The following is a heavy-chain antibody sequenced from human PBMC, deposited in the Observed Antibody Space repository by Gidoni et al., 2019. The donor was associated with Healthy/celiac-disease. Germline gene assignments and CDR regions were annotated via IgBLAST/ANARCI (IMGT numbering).Heavy chain of an antibody. CDR3: AKDLPAAAGFDY. Sequence: EVQLLESGGGLVQPGGSLSLPCPASGFPFSSYAMSWVRQAPGKGLEWVSAISGSGGSTYYADSVKGRFTISRDNSKNTLYLQMNSLRAEDTAVYYCAKDLPAAAGFDYWGQGTLVTVSS. J-gene: IGHJ4*02. CDR1: GFPFSSYA. D-gene: IGHD6-13*01. CDR2: ISGSGGST. V-gene: IGHV3-23*01.